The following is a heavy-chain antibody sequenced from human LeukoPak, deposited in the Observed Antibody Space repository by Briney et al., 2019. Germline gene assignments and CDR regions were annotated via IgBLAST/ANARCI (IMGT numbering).Heavy chain of an antibody. D-gene: IGHD5-18*01. CDR3: AARGYSYGTPFDY. Sequence: KPSETLSLTCAVYGGFFSGYYWNWIRQPPGKGLGGIGYIYYSGSTNYNPSLKSRVTISIDTSKNQFSLKLSSVTAADTAVYYCAARGYSYGTPFDYWGQGTLVTVSS. J-gene: IGHJ4*02. CDR2: IYYSGST. V-gene: IGHV4-59*01. CDR1: GGFFSGYY.